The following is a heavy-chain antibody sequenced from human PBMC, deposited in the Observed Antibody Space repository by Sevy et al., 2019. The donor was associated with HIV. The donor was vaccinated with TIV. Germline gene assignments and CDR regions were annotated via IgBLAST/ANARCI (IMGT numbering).Heavy chain of an antibody. CDR2: LNGVSTNI. D-gene: IGHD2-21*01. J-gene: IGHJ4*02. CDR3: ASVLFGGGNAVFDY. CDR1: GFTFSSYA. Sequence: GGSLRLSCAASGFTFSSYAMNWVRQAPGKGLEWVSSLNGVSTNIYYADSVKGRFTISRDNAKNTLYLQMNSVRAEDTAVYYYASVLFGGGNAVFDYWGQGTLVTVSS. V-gene: IGHV3-21*01.